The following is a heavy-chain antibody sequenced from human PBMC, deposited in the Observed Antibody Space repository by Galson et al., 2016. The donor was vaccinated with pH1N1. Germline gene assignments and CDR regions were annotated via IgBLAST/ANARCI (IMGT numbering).Heavy chain of an antibody. CDR1: GFIFSDYW. CDR2: IHQDVSRK. CDR3: ATEDYYTSLY. D-gene: IGHD1-26*01. Sequence: SLRLSCAFSGFIFSDYWMSRVRPARGKGREWQAKIHQDVSRKYYVASKKGRCTISRDNAVNSLSLQMNSLRVEDTALYYCATEDYYTSLYWGQGILVTVSS. J-gene: IGHJ4*02. V-gene: IGHV3-7*01.